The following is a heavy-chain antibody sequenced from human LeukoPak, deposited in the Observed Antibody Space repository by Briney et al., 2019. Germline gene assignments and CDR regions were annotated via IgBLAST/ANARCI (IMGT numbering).Heavy chain of an antibody. CDR3: ARERRYCSTNSCYYYMDV. CDR2: IYTSGGT. Sequence: SETLSLTCTVSGGSTSGSYWSWVRQPAGKGLEWIGRIYTSGGTNYNPSLQSRVTMSVDTSKNQFSLKLRSVTAADTAVYYCARERRYCSTNSCYYYMDVWGKGTTVTVSS. D-gene: IGHD2-2*01. J-gene: IGHJ6*03. CDR1: GGSTSGSY. V-gene: IGHV4-4*07.